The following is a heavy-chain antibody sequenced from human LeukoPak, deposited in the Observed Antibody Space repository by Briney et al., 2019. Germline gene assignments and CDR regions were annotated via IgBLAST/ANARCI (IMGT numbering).Heavy chain of an antibody. CDR1: GYTYTSYG. V-gene: IGHV1-18*01. CDR2: ISAYNGNT. Sequence: ASVKVSGKASGYTYTSYGISWVRQAPGQGLEWMGWISAYNGNTNYAQKLQGRVTMTTDTSTSTAYMELRSLRSDDTAVYYCARTYPTQYFDYWGQGTLVTVSS. CDR3: ARTYPTQYFDY. D-gene: IGHD2/OR15-2a*01. J-gene: IGHJ4*02.